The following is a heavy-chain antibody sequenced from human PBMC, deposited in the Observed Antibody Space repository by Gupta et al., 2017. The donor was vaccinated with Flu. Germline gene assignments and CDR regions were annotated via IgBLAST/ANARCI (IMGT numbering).Heavy chain of an antibody. CDR3: ASYTFVTDYYGSGNFDY. V-gene: IGHV4-39*02. CDR2: VYYPGSA. Sequence: QLHLQESGPGLAKPSATLSLICSVSGASVGSNNYSWAWIRRPPGKGLEWIGSVYYPGSANYNPSLKSRVTMSVDTAKNHFSLKVTSVTAADTAIYYCASYTFVTDYYGSGNFDYWGQGARVTVAS. D-gene: IGHD3-10*01. J-gene: IGHJ4*02. CDR1: GASVGSNNYS.